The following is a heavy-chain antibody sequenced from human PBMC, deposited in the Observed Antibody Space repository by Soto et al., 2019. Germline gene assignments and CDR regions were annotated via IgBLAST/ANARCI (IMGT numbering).Heavy chain of an antibody. Sequence: EVQLVESGGGLVQPGGSLRLSCAASGFTFSSHWMHWVRQAPGKGLVWVSRIDSDGSSTSYADSVQGRFTISRDNAKNTLYLQMNSLRADDTAVYYCARLQSYDFWSGLEFYYYGMDVWGQGTTVTVSS. D-gene: IGHD3-3*01. J-gene: IGHJ6*02. CDR1: GFTFSSHW. CDR2: IDSDGSST. CDR3: ARLQSYDFWSGLEFYYYGMDV. V-gene: IGHV3-74*01.